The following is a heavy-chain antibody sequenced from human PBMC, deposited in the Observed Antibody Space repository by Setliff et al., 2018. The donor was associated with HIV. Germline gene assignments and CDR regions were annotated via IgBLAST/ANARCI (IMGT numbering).Heavy chain of an antibody. CDR2: IIPALKVT. J-gene: IGHJ4*02. CDR3: ARSITTVVRGLDF. CDR1: GSTFITYH. D-gene: IGHD3-10*01. V-gene: IGHV1-69*10. Sequence: SVKVSCKASGSTFITYHVHWVRQAPGQGLEWMGGIIPALKVTNYEQKFHGRVNITADKSTTTVYMELPSLRTEDTAIYYCARSITTVVRGLDFWGQGTLVTVSS.